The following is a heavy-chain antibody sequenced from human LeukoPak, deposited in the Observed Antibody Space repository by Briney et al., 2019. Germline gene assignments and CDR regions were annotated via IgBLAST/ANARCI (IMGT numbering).Heavy chain of an antibody. Sequence: SDTLSLTCAVYVGTFSGYYWNWIRQSPGKGLEWIGEVNDSGSANVNPSLRSRVIISVDTSNNQFSLKLISVTAADTAVYYCARGQGATVLQVGKNWFDPWGQGTLVTVSP. CDR2: VNDSGSA. CDR3: ARGQGATVLQVGKNWFDP. V-gene: IGHV4-34*01. CDR1: VGTFSGYY. D-gene: IGHD5-24*01. J-gene: IGHJ5*02.